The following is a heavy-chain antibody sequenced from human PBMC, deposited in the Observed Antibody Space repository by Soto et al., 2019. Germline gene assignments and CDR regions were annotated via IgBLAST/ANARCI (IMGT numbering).Heavy chain of an antibody. CDR1: GYSFTTYW. CDR3: GRVRVDKAEGWFDP. J-gene: IGHJ5*02. CDR2: IDPSDSYA. V-gene: IGHV5-10-1*01. D-gene: IGHD5-18*01. Sequence: GESLKISCKASGYSFTTYWITWVRQMPGKGLEWMGRIDPSDSYANYSPSFQGHVTVSADKSINTAYLQWSSLRASDTAIYYCGRVRVDKAEGWFDPWGQGTLVTVSS.